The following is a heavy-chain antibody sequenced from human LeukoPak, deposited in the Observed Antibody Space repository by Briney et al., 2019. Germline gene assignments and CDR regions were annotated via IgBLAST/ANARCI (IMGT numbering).Heavy chain of an antibody. CDR1: GGSFSGYY. J-gene: IGHJ4*02. CDR3: ARQRHHLDY. V-gene: IGHV4-34*01. CDR2: INHSGST. Sequence: SETLSLTCAVYGGSFSGYYWSWIRQPPGKGLEWIGEINHSGSTNYNPSLKSRVTISVDTSKNQFSLKLSSVTAADTAVYYCARQRHHLDYWGQGTLVTVSS.